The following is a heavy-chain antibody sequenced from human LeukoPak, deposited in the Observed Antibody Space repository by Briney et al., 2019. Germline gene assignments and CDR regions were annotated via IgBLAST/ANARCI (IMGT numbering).Heavy chain of an antibody. Sequence: SETLSLTCTISGDSTNTFFWSWIRQPPGKGLEWIGYIYYTGTTNYNPSLKSRVTISVDTSKNQFSLKVSSVTAADTGVYYCASKSTDHGELRLDYWGQRTLVTVSS. J-gene: IGHJ4*02. CDR2: IYYTGTT. V-gene: IGHV4-59*01. CDR3: ASKSTDHGELRLDY. D-gene: IGHD4-17*01. CDR1: GDSTNTFF.